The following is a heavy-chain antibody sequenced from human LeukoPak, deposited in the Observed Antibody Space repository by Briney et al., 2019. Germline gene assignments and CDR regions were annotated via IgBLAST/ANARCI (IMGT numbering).Heavy chain of an antibody. V-gene: IGHV3-30-3*01. CDR1: GFTFSSYA. CDR2: ISYDGSNK. CDR3: ARGAPSCYDFWSGYYRYYYGMDV. Sequence: PGRSPRLSCAASGFTFSSYAMHWVRQAPGKGLEWVAVISYDGSNKYYADSVKGRFTISRDNSKNTLYLQMNSLRAEDTAVYYCARGAPSCYDFWSGYYRYYYGMDVWGQGTTVTVSS. J-gene: IGHJ6*02. D-gene: IGHD3-3*01.